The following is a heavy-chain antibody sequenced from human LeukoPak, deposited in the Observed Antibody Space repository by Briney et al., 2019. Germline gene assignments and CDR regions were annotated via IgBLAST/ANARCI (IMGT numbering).Heavy chain of an antibody. J-gene: IGHJ5*02. CDR1: GGSINGYY. Sequence: SETLSLICSVSGGSINGYYWSWIRQSPGKGLEWVGYIHYSGSTNHNPSLRSRVTMSVDMSKNQFSVNLNSVTAADTAVYYCARLHSARAEEFDPWGQGTLVTVSS. CDR2: IHYSGST. D-gene: IGHD2-15*01. V-gene: IGHV4-59*08. CDR3: ARLHSARAEEFDP.